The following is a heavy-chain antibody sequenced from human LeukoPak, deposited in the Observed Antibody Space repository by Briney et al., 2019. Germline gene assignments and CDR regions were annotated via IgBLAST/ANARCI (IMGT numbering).Heavy chain of an antibody. V-gene: IGHV1-18*01. D-gene: IGHD5-18*01. CDR3: ARDRSYGSSYYYYGMDV. CDR2: ISAYNGNT. CDR1: GYTFTSYG. Sequence: GASVKVSCKASGYTFTSYGISWVRQAPGQGLEWMGWISAYNGNTNYAQKLQGRVTMTRDTSTSTVYMELSSLRSEDTAVYYCARDRSYGSSYYYYGMDVWGQGTTVTVSS. J-gene: IGHJ6*02.